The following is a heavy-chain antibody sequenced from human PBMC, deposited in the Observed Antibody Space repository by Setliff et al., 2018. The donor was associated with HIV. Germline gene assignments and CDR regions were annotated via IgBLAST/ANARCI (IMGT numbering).Heavy chain of an antibody. CDR3: ARGRKKTLAVSGTRYFDF. Sequence: KTSETLSLTCAVYGGSFTDFYWTFIRQSPGKGLEWIGEITHSGSTTYDPSLKSRITVSVDTSKNQFSLKLTSVTAADMGVYYCARGRKKTLAVSGTRYFDFWGQGTLVTVS. CDR2: ITHSGST. J-gene: IGHJ4*02. V-gene: IGHV4-34*01. CDR1: GGSFTDFY. D-gene: IGHD6-19*01.